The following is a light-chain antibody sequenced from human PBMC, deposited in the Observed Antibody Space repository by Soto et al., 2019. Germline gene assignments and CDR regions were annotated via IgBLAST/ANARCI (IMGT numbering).Light chain of an antibody. CDR2: DVS. CDR1: SSDVGGYNY. J-gene: IGLJ2*01. Sequence: QSVLTQPASVSGSPGQSITISCTGTSSDVGGYNYVSWYQQHPGKAPKLIIYDVSNRPSGVSNRFSGSKSGNTASLTISGLHADDEADYYCSSYTGSSTHVVFGGGTKVTVL. V-gene: IGLV2-14*01. CDR3: SSYTGSSTHVV.